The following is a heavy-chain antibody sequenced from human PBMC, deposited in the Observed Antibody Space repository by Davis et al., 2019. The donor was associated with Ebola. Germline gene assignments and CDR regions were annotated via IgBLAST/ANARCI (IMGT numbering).Heavy chain of an antibody. CDR2: INPNSGGT. J-gene: IGHJ6*02. V-gene: IGHV1-2*04. D-gene: IGHD2-15*01. CDR1: GGTFSSYA. Sequence: AASVKVSCKASGGTFSSYAISWVRQAPGQGLEWMGWINPNSGGTNYAQKFQGWVTMTRDTSISTAYMELSRLRSDDTAVYYCARGIGGLYYYYGMDVWGQGTTVTVSS. CDR3: ARGIGGLYYYYGMDV.